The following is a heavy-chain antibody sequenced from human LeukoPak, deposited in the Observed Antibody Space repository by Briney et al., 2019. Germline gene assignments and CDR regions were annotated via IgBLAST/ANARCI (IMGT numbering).Heavy chain of an antibody. J-gene: IGHJ4*02. CDR2: ISGSGGST. D-gene: IGHD2-8*02. CDR3: ARNPSFTGV. Sequence: PGGSLRLSCAASGFTFSSYAMSWVRQAPGKGLEWVSAISGSGGSTYYADSVKGRFTISRDNSKSTLFLQMNSLRVEDTAVYYCARNPSFTGVWGQGTLVTVSA. CDR1: GFTFSSYA. V-gene: IGHV3-23*01.